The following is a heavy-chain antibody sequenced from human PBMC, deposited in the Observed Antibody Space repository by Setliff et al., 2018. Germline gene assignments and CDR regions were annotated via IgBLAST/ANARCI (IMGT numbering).Heavy chain of an antibody. J-gene: IGHJ3*02. CDR1: GGSITGGGYY. D-gene: IGHD2-21*01. CDR2: LSTSLSSSGTV. Sequence: SETLSLTCSVSGGSITGGGYYWNWIRQPAGKGLEWIGRLSTSLSSSGTVTYNPSLKSRATIYVGPADNQLSLRLDSVTAADTATYYCARPHGGDYAFDIWGQGTMVTVSS. CDR3: ARPHGGDYAFDI. V-gene: IGHV4-61*02.